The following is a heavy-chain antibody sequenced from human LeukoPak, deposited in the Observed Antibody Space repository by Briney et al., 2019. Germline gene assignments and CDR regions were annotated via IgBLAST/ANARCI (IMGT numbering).Heavy chain of an antibody. J-gene: IGHJ4*02. CDR3: ARDKPPPYYYDSSGIFDY. CDR1: GFTFTTYG. CDR2: IWNDGNQK. Sequence: PGGSLRLSCAASGFTFTTYGMHWVRQAPGKGLEWVAVIWNDGNQKYYADSVKGRFTISRDNSKNTLYLQMNSLRAEDTAVYYCARDKPPPYYYDSSGIFDYWGQGTLVTVSS. V-gene: IGHV3-33*01. D-gene: IGHD3-22*01.